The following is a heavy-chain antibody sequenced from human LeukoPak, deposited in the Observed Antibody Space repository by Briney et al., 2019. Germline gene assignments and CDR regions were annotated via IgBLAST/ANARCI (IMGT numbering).Heavy chain of an antibody. V-gene: IGHV3-21*01. CDR3: ASGSPAGDY. J-gene: IGHJ4*02. D-gene: IGHD1-26*01. Sequence: GGSLRLSCAAAGFPFSRFGMNWVRQAPGKGLEWVSFISSTATYRYYADSVKGRYTISRDNAKNSLYLQMNSLRVEDTAAYYCASGSPAGDYWGQGTLVTVSS. CDR1: GFPFSRFG. CDR2: ISSTATYR.